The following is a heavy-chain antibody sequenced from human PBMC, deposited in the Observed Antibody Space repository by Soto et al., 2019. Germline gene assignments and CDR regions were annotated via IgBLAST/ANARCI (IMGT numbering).Heavy chain of an antibody. J-gene: IGHJ4*02. D-gene: IGHD2-15*01. CDR3: ARILGFCSGGSCDY. V-gene: IGHV1-3*01. CDR2: INAGNGNT. Sequence: ASVKVSCKASGYTFTRYTMDWVRQAPGQRLEWMGWINAGNGNTKYSQKFQGRVTITRDTSASTAHMELSSLRSEDTAVYYCARILGFCSGGSCDYWGQGTRVTVS. CDR1: GYTFTRYT.